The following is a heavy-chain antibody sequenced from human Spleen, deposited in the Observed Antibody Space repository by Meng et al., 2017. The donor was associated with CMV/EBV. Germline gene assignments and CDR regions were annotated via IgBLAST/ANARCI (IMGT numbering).Heavy chain of an antibody. D-gene: IGHD2-2*01. CDR3: VRDAIPRIYQLLIATPPHFDY. J-gene: IGHJ4*02. CDR1: GFTFSSYW. Sequence: GESLKISCAASGFTFSSYWMSWVRQAPGKGLVWVARINSDGSNTTYADSVNGRFTISRDNAKNTLYLQMNSLRAEDTAVYYCVRDAIPRIYQLLIATPPHFDYWGQGTLVTVSS. V-gene: IGHV3-74*01. CDR2: INSDGSNT.